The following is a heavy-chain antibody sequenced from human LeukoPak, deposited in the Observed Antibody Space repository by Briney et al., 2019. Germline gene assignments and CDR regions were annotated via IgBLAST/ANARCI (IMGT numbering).Heavy chain of an antibody. Sequence: ASVKVSCKASGYTFTGYYMHWVRQAPGKGLEWMGGFDPEDGETIYAQKFQGRVTMTEDTSTDTAYMELSSLRSEDTAVYYCATGLRQWLVSWGQGTLVTVSS. CDR3: ATGLRQWLVS. CDR2: FDPEDGET. D-gene: IGHD6-19*01. CDR1: GYTFTGYY. V-gene: IGHV1-24*01. J-gene: IGHJ5*02.